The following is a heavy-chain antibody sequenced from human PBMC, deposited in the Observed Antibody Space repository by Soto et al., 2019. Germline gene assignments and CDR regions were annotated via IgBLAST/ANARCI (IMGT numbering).Heavy chain of an antibody. J-gene: IGHJ4*02. CDR2: IYSSGIT. V-gene: IGHV4-31*03. D-gene: IGHD2-8*01. CDR1: GGSISSGGYY. CDR3: ATKPNGLYYFDY. Sequence: QVQLHESGPGLVKPSQTLSLTCTVSGGSISSGGYYWSWIRQHPGKGLEWIGYIYSSGITYYNPSLKSRVTMSVDMSKNQFSLRLRSVTAADTAVYYCATKPNGLYYFDYWGQGTLVTVSS.